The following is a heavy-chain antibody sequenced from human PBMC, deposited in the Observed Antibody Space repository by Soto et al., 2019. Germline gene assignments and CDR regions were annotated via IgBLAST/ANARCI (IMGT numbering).Heavy chain of an antibody. CDR2: ISAYNGNT. D-gene: IGHD3-3*01. J-gene: IGHJ6*02. CDR3: ARVDATIFGVVIINRYYYYGMDV. Sequence: ASVKVSCKASGYTFTSYGISWVRQAPGQGLEWMGWISAYNGNTNYAQKLQGRVTMTTDTSTSTAYMELRSLRSDDTAVYYCARVDATIFGVVIINRYYYYGMDVWGQGTTVTVYS. CDR1: GYTFTSYG. V-gene: IGHV1-18*04.